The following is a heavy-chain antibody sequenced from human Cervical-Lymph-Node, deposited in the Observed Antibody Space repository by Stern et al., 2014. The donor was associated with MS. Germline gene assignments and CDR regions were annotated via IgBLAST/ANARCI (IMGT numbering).Heavy chain of an antibody. CDR1: GYTFTSYY. V-gene: IGHV1-46*01. D-gene: IGHD2-2*01. Sequence: QVQLVQSGAEVKKPGASVKISCKASGYTFTSYYMHWVRQAPGQGLEWMGIINPSGGDTIYAQKFQGRVTMTRDTSTSTVYMEVSSLRSEDTAVYYCASPRGTSRWEDYGMDVWGQGTTVIVSS. CDR2: INPSGGDT. J-gene: IGHJ6*02. CDR3: ASPRGTSRWEDYGMDV.